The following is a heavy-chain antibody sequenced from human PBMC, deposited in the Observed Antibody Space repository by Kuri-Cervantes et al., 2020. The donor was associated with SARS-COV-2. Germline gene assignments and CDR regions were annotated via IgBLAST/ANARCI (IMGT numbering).Heavy chain of an antibody. V-gene: IGHV3-48*03. Sequence: LSLSCAASGFTFSSYEMNWVRQAPGKGLEWVSYISSSGSTICYADSVKGRFTISRDNAKNSLYLQMNSLRAEDTAVYYCAPPVGGNSVPSTWGQGTLVTVSS. D-gene: IGHD4-23*01. CDR1: GFTFSSYE. J-gene: IGHJ5*02. CDR2: ISSSGSTI. CDR3: APPVGGNSVPST.